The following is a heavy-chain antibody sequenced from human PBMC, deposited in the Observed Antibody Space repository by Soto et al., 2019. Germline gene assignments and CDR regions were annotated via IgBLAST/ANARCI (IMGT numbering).Heavy chain of an antibody. CDR2: ISSSGYI. D-gene: IGHD2-15*01. CDR3: ASDWSGGSCYPGMDV. V-gene: IGHV3-21*01. Sequence: EVQLVESWGGLVKPGGSLRLSCAASGFNFNSYTINWVRQAPGKRLEWLSSISSSGYIFSTDSVRGRCTTSKDNAKNSVYLQVNSLRAEDTAVYFCASDWSGGSCYPGMDVWGQGTTVTVSS. CDR1: GFNFNSYT. J-gene: IGHJ6*02.